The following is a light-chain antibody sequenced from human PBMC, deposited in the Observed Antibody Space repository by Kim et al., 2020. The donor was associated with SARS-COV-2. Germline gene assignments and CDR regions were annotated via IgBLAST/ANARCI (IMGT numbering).Light chain of an antibody. CDR1: KLGDKY. CDR3: QAWDSHVV. CDR2: QDS. Sequence: SYELTQPPSVSVSPVQTASITCSGDKLGDKYACWYQQKPGQSPVLVIYQDSKRPSGIPERFSGSNSGNTATLTISGTQAMDEADYYCQAWDSHVVFG. V-gene: IGLV3-1*01. J-gene: IGLJ2*01.